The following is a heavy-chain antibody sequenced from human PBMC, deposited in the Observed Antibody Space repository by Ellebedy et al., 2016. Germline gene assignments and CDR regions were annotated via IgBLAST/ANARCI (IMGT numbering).Heavy chain of an antibody. CDR3: ARATTGNNWNYVDY. Sequence: GGSLRLXCAASGFTFSSSGMHWVRQAPGKGLEWVAVISYDGSYKYYADSVKGRFTISRDNSKNTLYLQMNSLRAEDTALYYCARATTGNNWNYVDYWGQGTLVTVSS. CDR2: ISYDGSYK. D-gene: IGHD1-20*01. V-gene: IGHV3-30*19. CDR1: GFTFSSSG. J-gene: IGHJ4*02.